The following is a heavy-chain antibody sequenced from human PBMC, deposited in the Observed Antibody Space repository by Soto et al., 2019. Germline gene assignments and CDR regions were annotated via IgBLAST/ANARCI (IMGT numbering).Heavy chain of an antibody. CDR2: INQDGSDK. Sequence: GGSLRLCCVASGFTFSNYWMNWVRQAPGKGLEWGANINQDGSDKNYVDSMKGRFTISRDNAKSSLYLQMNSLRAEDSVLFFCARVRWTTGTTPVYLDYWGQGTLVTVSS. V-gene: IGHV3-7*04. CDR3: ARVRWTTGTTPVYLDY. CDR1: GFTFSNYW. D-gene: IGHD1-1*01. J-gene: IGHJ4*02.